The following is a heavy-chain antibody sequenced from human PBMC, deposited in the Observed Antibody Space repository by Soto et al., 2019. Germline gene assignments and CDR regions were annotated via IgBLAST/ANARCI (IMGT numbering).Heavy chain of an antibody. Sequence: QVQLVQSGAEVKKPGASVKVSCKASGYTFTSYGISWVRQARGQGLEWMGWISAYNGNTNYAQKLQGRVTMTTDTSTSTPFMELRSLRSVDTAVYYCGRSVGLSYGMDVWGQGTTVTVSS. CDR2: ISAYNGNT. CDR1: GYTFTSYG. CDR3: GRSVGLSYGMDV. V-gene: IGHV1-18*01. J-gene: IGHJ6*02. D-gene: IGHD1-26*01.